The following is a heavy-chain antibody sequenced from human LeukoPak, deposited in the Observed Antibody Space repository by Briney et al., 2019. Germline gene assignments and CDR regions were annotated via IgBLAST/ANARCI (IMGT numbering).Heavy chain of an antibody. CDR1: GGSFSSGSYY. V-gene: IGHV4-61*02. CDR2: IYTSGST. CDR3: ARDTIEYYYDSSGSYYFDY. Sequence: PSETLSLTCTVSGGSFSSGSYYWSWIRQPAGKGLEWIGRIYTSGSTNYNPSLKSRVTISVDTSKNQFSLKLSSVTAADTAVYYCARDTIEYYYDSSGSYYFDYWGQGTLVTVSS. J-gene: IGHJ4*02. D-gene: IGHD3-22*01.